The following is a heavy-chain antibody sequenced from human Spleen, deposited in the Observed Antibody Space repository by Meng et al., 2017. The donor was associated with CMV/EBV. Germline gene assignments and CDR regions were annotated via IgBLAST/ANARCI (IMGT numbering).Heavy chain of an antibody. CDR1: GYTFTSYG. CDR2: INPNSGGT. CDR3: ARTSIAVAGSIDC. Sequence: ASVKVSCKASGYTFTSYGISWVRQAPGQGLEWMGWINPNSGGTNYAQKFQGRVTMTRDTSISTAYMELSRVRSDDTAVYYCARTSIAVAGSIDCWGQGTLVTVSS. D-gene: IGHD6-19*01. V-gene: IGHV1-2*02. J-gene: IGHJ4*02.